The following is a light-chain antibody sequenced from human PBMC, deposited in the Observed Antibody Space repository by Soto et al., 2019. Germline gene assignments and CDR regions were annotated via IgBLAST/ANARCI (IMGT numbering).Light chain of an antibody. CDR1: YDDIGSYTY. V-gene: IGLV2-14*01. CDR3: SSYTSRTTVI. CDR2: DVN. J-gene: IGLJ2*01. Sequence: QSVLTQPASVSGSPGQSITISCSGTYDDIGSYTYVAWYQHHPGLAPRLLIYDVNNRPSGVSNRFSGSRSGNTASLTISDRRSEDEATYFCSSYTSRTTVIFGGGIQLTVL.